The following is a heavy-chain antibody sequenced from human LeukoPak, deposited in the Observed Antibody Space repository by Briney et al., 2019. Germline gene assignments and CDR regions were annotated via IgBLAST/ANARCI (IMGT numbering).Heavy chain of an antibody. CDR1: GGSIISYY. CDR2: IYYGGSA. J-gene: IGHJ4*02. Sequence: SGTLSLTCTVSGGSIISYYRSWIRQPPGKGLEWIGYIYYGGSANYNPSTKSRVATSVDKSKNRSSRKRSSMAAADTAVYYCARQGGYNSDYWGQGTLVTVSS. D-gene: IGHD5-24*01. CDR3: ARQGGYNSDY. V-gene: IGHV4-59*08.